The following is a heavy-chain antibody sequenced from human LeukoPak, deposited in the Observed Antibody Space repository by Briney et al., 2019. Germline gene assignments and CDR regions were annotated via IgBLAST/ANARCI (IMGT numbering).Heavy chain of an antibody. J-gene: IGHJ4*02. D-gene: IGHD1-26*01. V-gene: IGHV3-48*04. Sequence: PGGSLRLSCEAAGFTASSYTMNWVRQAPGKGLEWVSLISRTTGSIYYADSVRGRFTISRDSAKNSVYLQMNSLRAEDTAIYYCARESILGTTTDYFDYRGQGTRVIVSS. CDR1: GFTASSYT. CDR3: ARESILGTTTDYFDY. CDR2: ISRTTGSI.